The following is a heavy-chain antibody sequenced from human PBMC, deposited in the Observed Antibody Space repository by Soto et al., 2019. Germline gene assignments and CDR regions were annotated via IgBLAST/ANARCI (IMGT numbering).Heavy chain of an antibody. V-gene: IGHV3-74*01. D-gene: IGHD3-10*01. CDR3: ARDRIAGSGSCDN. CDR1: GFTFNNYW. J-gene: IGHJ4*02. Sequence: PGGSLRLSCAASGFTFNNYWMHWVRQAPGKWLVWVSRIKTDGSSPNYADSVEGRFTISSDNAKNTLYLQMNSLRVEDTAVYYCARDRIAGSGSCDNWGQGXLVTVSS. CDR2: IKTDGSSP.